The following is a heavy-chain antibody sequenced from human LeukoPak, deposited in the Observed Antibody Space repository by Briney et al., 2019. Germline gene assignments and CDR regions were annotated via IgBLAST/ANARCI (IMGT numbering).Heavy chain of an antibody. Sequence: ASVKASCKASGYTFINYDISWVRQAPGHGLEWMGWISTYNGNTNYALELQGRVTMTTDRSTSTAYMEVRSLRSDDTAVYYCARDGGPPRTFRYNGLDVWGQGTTVTVSS. CDR3: ARDGGPPRTFRYNGLDV. D-gene: IGHD2-21*01. J-gene: IGHJ6*02. V-gene: IGHV1-18*01. CDR1: GYTFINYD. CDR2: ISTYNGNT.